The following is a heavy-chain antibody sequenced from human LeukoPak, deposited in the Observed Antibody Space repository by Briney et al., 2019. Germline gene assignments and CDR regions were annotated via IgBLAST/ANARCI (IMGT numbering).Heavy chain of an antibody. Sequence: SGGSLRLSCAASGFTFSSYAMSWVRQAPGKGLEWVSAISGSGGSTYYADSVKGRLTISRDNYKNTLYLQMNSLRAEDTAVYYCAKRYQLLAPWLDYWGQGTLVTVSS. J-gene: IGHJ4*02. CDR3: AKRYQLLAPWLDY. CDR2: ISGSGGST. D-gene: IGHD2-2*01. CDR1: GFTFSSYA. V-gene: IGHV3-23*01.